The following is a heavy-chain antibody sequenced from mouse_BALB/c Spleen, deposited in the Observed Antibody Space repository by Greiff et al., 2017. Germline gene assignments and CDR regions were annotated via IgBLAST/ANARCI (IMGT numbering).Heavy chain of an antibody. CDR2: ISSGSSTI. CDR3: ARLGYRYGDAMDY. V-gene: IGHV5-17*02. CDR1: GFTFSSFG. D-gene: IGHD2-14*01. J-gene: IGHJ4*01. Sequence: EVKLVESGGGLVQPGGSRKLSCAASGFTFSSFGMHWVRQAPEKGLEWVAYISSGSSTIYYADTVKGRFTISRDNPKNTLFLQMTSLRSEDTAMYYCARLGYRYGDAMDYWGQGTSVTVSS.